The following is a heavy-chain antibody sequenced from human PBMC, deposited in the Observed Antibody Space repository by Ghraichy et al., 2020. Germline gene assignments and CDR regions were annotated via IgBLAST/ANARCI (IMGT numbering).Heavy chain of an antibody. CDR2: ISSSSSYI. CDR3: ARQRITMVQGPLPPDY. D-gene: IGHD3-10*01. J-gene: IGHJ4*02. Sequence: GGSLRLSCAASGFTFSSYSMNWVRQAPGKGLEWVSSISSSSSYIYYADSVKGRFTISRDNAKNSLYLQMNSLRAEDTAVYYCARQRITMVQGPLPPDYWGQVILVTVSS. CDR1: GFTFSSYS. V-gene: IGHV3-21*01.